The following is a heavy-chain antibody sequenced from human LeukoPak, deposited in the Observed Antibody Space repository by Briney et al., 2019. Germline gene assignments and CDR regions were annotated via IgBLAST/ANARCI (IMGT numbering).Heavy chain of an antibody. Sequence: TSETLSLTCTVSGGSISSGGYSWSWIRQPPGKGLEWIGYIYHSGSTYYNPSLKSRVTISVDRSKNQFSLKLSSVTAADTAVYYCARARGTVAIDYWGQGTRVTVSS. D-gene: IGHD5-12*01. J-gene: IGHJ4*02. CDR3: ARARGTVAIDY. CDR1: GGSISSGGYS. CDR2: IYHSGST. V-gene: IGHV4-30-2*01.